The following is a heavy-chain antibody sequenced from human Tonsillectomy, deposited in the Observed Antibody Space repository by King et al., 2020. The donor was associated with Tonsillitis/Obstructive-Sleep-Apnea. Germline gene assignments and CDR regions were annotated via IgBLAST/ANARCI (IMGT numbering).Heavy chain of an antibody. J-gene: IGHJ5*02. CDR1: GFTLSGYW. CDR2: INSDESAT. V-gene: IGHV3-74*01. D-gene: IGHD2-21*02. CDR3: TRSDRFDP. Sequence: VQLVESGGGLVQPGGSLRLSCAASGFTLSGYWMHWVRQAPGKGLVWVSRINSDESATSYADSVKGRFTISRDNAKNTLYLQMNSLRADDTAVYYCTRSDRFDPWGQGTLVTVSS.